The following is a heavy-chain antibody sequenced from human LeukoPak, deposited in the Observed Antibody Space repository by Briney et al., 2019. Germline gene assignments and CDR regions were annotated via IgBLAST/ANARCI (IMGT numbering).Heavy chain of an antibody. CDR2: SYYSGNT. CDR1: GASISNNY. Sequence: SETLSLTCTVSGASISNNYWSWIRQPPGKGLEWIGYSYYSGNTNYNPSLKSRVTISVDTSNNQFSLKVNSVTAADTAVYYCARVRYEILTGYHFDYWGQGILVTVSS. CDR3: ARVRYEILTGYHFDY. V-gene: IGHV4-59*01. J-gene: IGHJ4*02. D-gene: IGHD3-9*01.